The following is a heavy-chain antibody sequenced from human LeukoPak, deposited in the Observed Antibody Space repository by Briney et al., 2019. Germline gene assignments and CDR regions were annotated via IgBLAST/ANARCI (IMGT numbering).Heavy chain of an antibody. CDR2: ISHSGST. V-gene: IGHV4-38-2*02. Sequence: SETLSLTYTVSGYSISSTYYGGWIRQPPGKGLERIASISHSGSTYYNPSLKSRVTISVDTSKNQFSLKLSSVTAADTAVYYCARVNTPVAAFDYWGQGTLVTVSS. CDR1: GYSISSTYY. J-gene: IGHJ4*02. CDR3: ARVNTPVAAFDY. D-gene: IGHD5-18*01.